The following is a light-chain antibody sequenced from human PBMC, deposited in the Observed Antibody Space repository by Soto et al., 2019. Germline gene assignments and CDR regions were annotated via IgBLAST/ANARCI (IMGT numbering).Light chain of an antibody. V-gene: IGKV3-15*01. J-gene: IGKJ4*01. Sequence: EIEMTQSPATLSLSPGERATLYCWASQSVSSNLAWYQQKPGQAPRLLIYGASTRVTGVPARFSGSGSGTEFILTISSLQSEDFAVYYCQQYNSWPLTFGGGTKVDIK. CDR3: QQYNSWPLT. CDR2: GAS. CDR1: QSVSSN.